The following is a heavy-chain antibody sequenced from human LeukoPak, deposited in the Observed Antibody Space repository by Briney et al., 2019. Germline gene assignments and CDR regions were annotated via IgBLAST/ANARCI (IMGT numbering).Heavy chain of an antibody. V-gene: IGHV3-30*18. J-gene: IGHJ4*02. Sequence: GGSLRLSCAVSGFTFSNHGMHWVRQAPGKGLEWVAVISYDGRKQYYADSVKGRFTISRDNPKNTLYLQMNSLRAEDTAVYYCAKEYTNAMDYFDYWGQGTLVTVSS. CDR3: AKEYTNAMDYFDY. D-gene: IGHD2-8*01. CDR1: GFTFSNHG. CDR2: ISYDGRKQ.